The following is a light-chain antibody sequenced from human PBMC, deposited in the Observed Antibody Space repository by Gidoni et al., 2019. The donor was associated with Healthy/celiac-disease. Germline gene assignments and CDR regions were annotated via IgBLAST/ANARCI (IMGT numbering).Light chain of an antibody. CDR2: AAS. CDR3: QQYGSSPLT. CDR1: QSVSSSY. J-gene: IGKJ4*01. Sequence: EIVLTQSPGTLSLSPGERATLSCRASQSVSSSYLAWYQQKPGQAPRLLIYAASSRATGIPDRFSGGGSGTDFTLTISRLEPEDFAVYYCQQYGSSPLTFGGGTKVENK. V-gene: IGKV3-20*01.